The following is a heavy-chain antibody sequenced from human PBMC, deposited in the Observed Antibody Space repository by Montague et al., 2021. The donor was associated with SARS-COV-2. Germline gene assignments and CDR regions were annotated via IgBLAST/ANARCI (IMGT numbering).Heavy chain of an antibody. D-gene: IGHD3-22*01. V-gene: IGHV4-59*08. CDR1: GGSISTYY. CDR2: IYHSGST. J-gene: IGHJ4*02. Sequence: SETLSLTCTVSGGSISTYYWSWIRQPPGKGLDWIGYIYHSGSTNYNPSLKSRVTISVDTSKNQFSLKLSSVTAADTAMYYCARLRGRGYYFDYWGQGTLVTVSS. CDR3: ARLRGRGYYFDY.